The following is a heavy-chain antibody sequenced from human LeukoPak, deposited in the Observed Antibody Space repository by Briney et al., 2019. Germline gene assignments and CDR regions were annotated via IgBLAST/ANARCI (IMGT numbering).Heavy chain of an antibody. V-gene: IGHV3-7*04. CDR2: IKQDGSEK. CDR1: GFTFSYYW. D-gene: IGHD3-22*01. CDR3: ARDEHQYYHASSGRFDY. J-gene: IGHJ4*02. Sequence: GGSLRLSCAASGFTFSYYWMGWVRQAPGKGLEWVANIKQDGSEKYYVDSVKGRFTISRGNAKNSLYLQMNSMRAEDTAVYYCARDEHQYYHASSGRFDYWGQGILVTVSS.